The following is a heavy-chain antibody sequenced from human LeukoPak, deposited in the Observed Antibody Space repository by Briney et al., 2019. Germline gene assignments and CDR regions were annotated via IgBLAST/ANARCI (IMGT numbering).Heavy chain of an antibody. CDR2: INHSGST. CDR3: ASYYYDSSGLDY. D-gene: IGHD3-22*01. V-gene: IGHV4-34*01. CDR1: GGSFSGYY. Sequence: SETLSLTCAVDGGSFSGYYWSWIRQPPGKGLDWIGEINHSGSTNYNPSLKSGVTISVDTSKNQFSLKLSSVTAADTAVYYCASYYYDSSGLDYWGQGTLVTVSS. J-gene: IGHJ4*02.